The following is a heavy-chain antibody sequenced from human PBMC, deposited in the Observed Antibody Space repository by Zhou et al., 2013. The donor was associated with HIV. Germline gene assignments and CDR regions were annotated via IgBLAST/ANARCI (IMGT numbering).Heavy chain of an antibody. D-gene: IGHD3-3*01. CDR2: IIPIFGTR. CDR3: ARGGGFLEWLPQTGWFDP. CDR1: GGTFSSYA. Sequence: QVQLVQSGAEVKKPGSSVKVSCKASGGTFSSYAISWVRQAPGQGLEWMGGIIPIFGTRDYAQKFQGRVTITADGSTSTAYMELSSLRSEDTAVYYCARGGGFLEWLPQTGWFDPWGQGTLVTVSS. V-gene: IGHV1-69*12. J-gene: IGHJ5*02.